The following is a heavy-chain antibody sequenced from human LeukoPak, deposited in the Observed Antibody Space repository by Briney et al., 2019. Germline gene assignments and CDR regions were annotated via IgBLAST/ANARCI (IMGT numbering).Heavy chain of an antibody. V-gene: IGHV4-59*01. CDR2: IYYTGST. CDR3: AREGSERYFDL. CDR1: GGSIRSYY. J-gene: IGHJ2*01. Sequence: SETLSLTCTVSGGSIRSYYWSWIRQPPGKGLEWIGYIYYTGSTNCNPSLKSRVTISVDTSKNQFSLKLSSVTAADTAVYYCAREGSERYFDLWGRGTLVTVSS.